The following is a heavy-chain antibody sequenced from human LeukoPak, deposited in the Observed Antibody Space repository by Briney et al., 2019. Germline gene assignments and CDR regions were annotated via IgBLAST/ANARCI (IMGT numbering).Heavy chain of an antibody. CDR3: ARVGLGTLYFDY. D-gene: IGHD7-27*01. Sequence: GGSLRLSCAASGFTFSNYAIHWVRQAPGKGLEWVTSISYDGSDKFYADSVKGRFTISRDNTKNSLYLQMSSLRAEDTAVFYCARVGLGTLYFDYWGQGTLVTVSS. CDR1: GFTFSNYA. J-gene: IGHJ4*02. CDR2: ISYDGSDK. V-gene: IGHV3-30*07.